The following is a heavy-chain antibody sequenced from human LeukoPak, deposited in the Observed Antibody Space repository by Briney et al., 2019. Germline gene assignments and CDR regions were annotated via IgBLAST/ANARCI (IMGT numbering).Heavy chain of an antibody. V-gene: IGHV3-23*01. Sequence: PGGSLRLSCAASGFTFSSYAMSWVRQAPGKRLEWVSAFCGSGGSTYYADSVKGRFTISRDNSKNTLYLQMNSLRAEGTAVYYCANGYSGSGWSMSPFDYWGQGTLVTVSS. CDR2: FCGSGGST. CDR1: GFTFSSYA. J-gene: IGHJ4*02. CDR3: ANGYSGSGWSMSPFDY. D-gene: IGHD6-19*01.